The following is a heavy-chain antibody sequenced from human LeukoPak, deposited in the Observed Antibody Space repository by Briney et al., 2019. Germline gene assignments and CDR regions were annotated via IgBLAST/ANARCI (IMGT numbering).Heavy chain of an antibody. V-gene: IGHV3-21*01. CDR3: ASSSWYDSPGVV. CDR1: GFTFGDYA. D-gene: IGHD6-13*01. J-gene: IGHJ6*04. Sequence: GGSLRLSCTASGFTFGDYAMNWVRQAPGKGLEWVSSITSSSSYIYYTDSVKGRFTISRDNAKNSLYLQMNSLRAEDMAVYYCASSSWYDSPGVVWGKGTTVTVSS. CDR2: ITSSSSYI.